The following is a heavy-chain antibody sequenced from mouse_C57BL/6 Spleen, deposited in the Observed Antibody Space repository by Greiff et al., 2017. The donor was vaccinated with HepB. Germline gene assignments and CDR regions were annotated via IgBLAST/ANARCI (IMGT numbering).Heavy chain of an antibody. CDR1: GYTFTSYW. Sequence: VQLQQPGAELVKPGASVKLSCKASGYTFTSYWMQWVKQRPGQGLEWIGEIDPSDSYTNYNQKFKGKATWTVDTSSSTAYMQLSSLTSEEAAVYYCARAVYGNYDWYFDVWGTGTTVTVSS. V-gene: IGHV1-50*01. CDR3: ARAVYGNYDWYFDV. J-gene: IGHJ1*03. CDR2: IDPSDSYT. D-gene: IGHD2-1*01.